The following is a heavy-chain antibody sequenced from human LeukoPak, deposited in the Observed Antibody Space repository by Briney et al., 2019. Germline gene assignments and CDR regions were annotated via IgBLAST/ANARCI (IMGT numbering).Heavy chain of an antibody. J-gene: IGHJ4*02. D-gene: IGHD3-22*01. Sequence: SETLSLTCSVSGGSIRSTTYYWGWLRQPPGKGLEWIGSIYYSGNTYYSPSLMSRVTISVDTSKNQFSLNLSSVTAADTAVYYCARAPHFFDTSGSRYYFDYWGQGTLVTVSS. V-gene: IGHV4-39*07. CDR1: GGSIRSTTYY. CDR2: IYYSGNT. CDR3: ARAPHFFDTSGSRYYFDY.